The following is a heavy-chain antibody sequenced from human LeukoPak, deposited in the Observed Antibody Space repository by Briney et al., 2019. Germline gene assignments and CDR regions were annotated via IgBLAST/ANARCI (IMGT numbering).Heavy chain of an antibody. J-gene: IGHJ4*02. CDR1: GFSLSTSGVG. CDR2: IYWNDDN. V-gene: IGHV2-5*01. CDR3: AHYGDYRFMYYFDF. D-gene: IGHD4-17*01. Sequence: SGPTLVNPTQTLTLTCTFSGFSLSTSGVGVGWIRQPPGKAPEWLALIYWNDDNRYSPSLKSRLTITKDTSKKQVVLTMTNMDPVDTATYYCAHYGDYRFMYYFDFWGQGVLVSVSS.